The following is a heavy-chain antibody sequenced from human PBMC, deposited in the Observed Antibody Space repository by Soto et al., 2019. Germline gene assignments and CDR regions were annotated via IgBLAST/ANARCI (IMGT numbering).Heavy chain of an antibody. V-gene: IGHV2-5*02. CDR2: IYWDDDK. CDR1: GFSLSTSGVG. Sequence: QITLKESGPTLVKPTQTLTLTCTFSGFSLSTSGVGVGWIRQPPGKALEWLALIYWDDDKRYSPSLKSRLTITKDTSKNQVVLTMTNMDSADTATYYSAHSGVVIQSVSFDYWGQGILVTASS. J-gene: IGHJ4*02. D-gene: IGHD3-3*01. CDR3: AHSGVVIQSVSFDY.